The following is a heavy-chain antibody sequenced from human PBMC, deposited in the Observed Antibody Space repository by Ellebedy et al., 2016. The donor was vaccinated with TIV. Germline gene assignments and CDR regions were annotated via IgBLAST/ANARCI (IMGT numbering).Heavy chain of an antibody. J-gene: IGHJ6*02. CDR3: TTGAKGNNDILTGYPIYYYYYGMDV. CDR1: GFTFSNAW. D-gene: IGHD3-9*01. CDR2: IKSKTDGGTT. V-gene: IGHV3-15*05. Sequence: GGSLRLXCAASGFTFSNAWMSWVRQAPGKGLEWVGRIKSKTDGGTTDYAAPVKGRFTISRDDSKNTLYLQMNSLKTEDTAVYYCTTGAKGNNDILTGYPIYYYYYGMDVWGQGTTVTVSS.